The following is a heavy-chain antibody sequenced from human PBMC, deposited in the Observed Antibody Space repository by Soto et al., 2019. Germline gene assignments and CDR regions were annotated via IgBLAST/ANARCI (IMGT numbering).Heavy chain of an antibody. Sequence: ASVKVSCKASGYTFTGYYMHWVRQAPGQGLEWMGWINPNSGGTNYAQKFQGRVTMTRDTSISTAYMELSRLRSDDTAVYYCARSGSWTPRYYYGMDVWGQGTTVTVS. CDR2: INPNSGGT. CDR3: ARSGSWTPRYYYGMDV. V-gene: IGHV1-2*02. CDR1: GYTFTGYY. D-gene: IGHD6-13*01. J-gene: IGHJ6*02.